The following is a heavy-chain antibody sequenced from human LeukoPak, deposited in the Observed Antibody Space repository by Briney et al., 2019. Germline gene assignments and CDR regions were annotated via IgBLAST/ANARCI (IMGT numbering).Heavy chain of an antibody. V-gene: IGHV3-20*04. CDR2: VNWNGAKM. J-gene: IGHJ6*03. Sequence: PGGSLRLSCAASGFSFDDYGLNWVRHVPGKGLEWVAGVNWNGAKMGYADSVKGRFTMSRDNAKNSLFLQMNNLRAEDSALYYCARGATSDFYYMDVWGKGTTVTVSS. CDR1: GFSFDDYG. CDR3: ARGATSDFYYMDV.